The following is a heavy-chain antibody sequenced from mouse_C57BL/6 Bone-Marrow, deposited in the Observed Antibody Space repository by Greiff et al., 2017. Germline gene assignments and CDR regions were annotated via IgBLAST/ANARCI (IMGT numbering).Heavy chain of an antibody. J-gene: IGHJ1*03. CDR3: TRDYYGSPYFDV. V-gene: IGHV1-15*01. CDR2: IDPETGGT. Sequence: QVQLQQSGAELVRPGASVTLSCKASGYTFTDYEMHWVQQTPVHGLEWIGAIDPETGGTAYNQKFKGKAILTADKSSSTAYMELRSLTSEDSAVYYCTRDYYGSPYFDVWGTGTTVTVSS. CDR1: GYTFTDYE. D-gene: IGHD1-1*01.